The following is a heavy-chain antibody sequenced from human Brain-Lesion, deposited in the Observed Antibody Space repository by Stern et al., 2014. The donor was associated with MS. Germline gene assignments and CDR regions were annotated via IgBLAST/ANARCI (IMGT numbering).Heavy chain of an antibody. J-gene: IGHJ6*02. CDR1: GGSISSGGYY. Sequence: QVQLQESGPGLVKPSQTLSLSCTVSGGSISSGGYYWSWIRQPAGKGLEWIGRIFNSGSTSYNPSPKSRVPISIDTSKNQFSLGLNSMTAADTAVYYCARGRVVPGFQYYATDVWGQGTTVIVSS. CDR3: ARGRVVPGFQYYATDV. V-gene: IGHV4-61*02. D-gene: IGHD2-2*01. CDR2: IFNSGST.